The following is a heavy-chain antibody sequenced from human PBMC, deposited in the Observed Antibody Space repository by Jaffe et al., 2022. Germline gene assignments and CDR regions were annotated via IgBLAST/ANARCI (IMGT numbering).Heavy chain of an antibody. CDR3: ARQGYGYYY. J-gene: IGHJ4*02. CDR1: GDTFTSHY. Sequence: QVQLVQSGAEVKEPGASVKLSCKASGDTFTSHYIHWVRQAPGQGFEWMGRVNPSGDITAYAQKFQGRVTMTRDTSTSTVYMEVNSLTSEDTAMYYCARQGYGYYYWGQGTLVTVSS. CDR2: VNPSGDIT. D-gene: IGHD3-3*01. V-gene: IGHV1-46*01.